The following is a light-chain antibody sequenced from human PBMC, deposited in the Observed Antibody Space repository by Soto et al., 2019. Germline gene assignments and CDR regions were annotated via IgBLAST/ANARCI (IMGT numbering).Light chain of an antibody. CDR3: ETWDSNTHV. Sequence: QSVLTQSSSASASLGSSVKLTCTLSSGHSSYIIAWHQQQPGKAPRYLMKLEGSGSYNKGSGVPDRFSGSSSGADRYLTLSSLQFEDEADYYCETWDSNTHVFGGGTKLTVL. J-gene: IGLJ3*02. V-gene: IGLV4-60*02. CDR2: LEGSGSY. CDR1: SGHSSYI.